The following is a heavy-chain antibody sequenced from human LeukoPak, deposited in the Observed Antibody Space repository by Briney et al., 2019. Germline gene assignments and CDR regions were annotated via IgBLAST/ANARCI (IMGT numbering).Heavy chain of an antibody. CDR3: AREAAMAHFDY. V-gene: IGHV3-48*03. CDR1: VFTFSSYE. CDR2: ISSSGSTI. D-gene: IGHD5-18*01. Sequence: GGSLRLSCAASVFTFSSYEMNWVRQAPGKGLEWVSYISSSGSTIYYADSVKGRFTISRDNAKNSLYLQMNSLRAEDTAVYYCAREAAMAHFDYWGQGTLVTVSS. J-gene: IGHJ4*02.